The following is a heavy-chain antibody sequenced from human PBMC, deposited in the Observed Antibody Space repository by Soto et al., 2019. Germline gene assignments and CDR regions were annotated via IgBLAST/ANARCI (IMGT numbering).Heavy chain of an antibody. D-gene: IGHD4-17*01. CDR1: GYTFNTYA. V-gene: IGHV1-18*01. CDR2: ISGYNGDT. J-gene: IGHJ2*01. Sequence: QVQLVQSGAEVKKPGASVKVSCKASGYTFNTYAISWVRQAPGQGLEWMGWISGYNGDTKYAQKLQGRVTMTTDTSTTTAYMQLRSLRSDDTAVDYCARAGYGDLHWYFDLWGRGTLVTVSS. CDR3: ARAGYGDLHWYFDL.